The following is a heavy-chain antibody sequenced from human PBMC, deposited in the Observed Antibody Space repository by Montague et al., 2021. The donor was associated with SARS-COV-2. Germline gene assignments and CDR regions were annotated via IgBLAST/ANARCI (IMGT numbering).Heavy chain of an antibody. J-gene: IGHJ6*02. CDR1: GGSISSGGYY. CDR3: ARYYERSWDV. Sequence: SETLSLTCTVSGGSISSGGYYWSWIRQRPGKGLEWIVTIFENGDTDHNPSLKSRVTVSEDTSQNQFSLRLSSVAAADTALYYCARYYERSWDVWGQGTTVTVSS. CDR2: IFENGDT. D-gene: IGHD3-16*01. V-gene: IGHV4-61*08.